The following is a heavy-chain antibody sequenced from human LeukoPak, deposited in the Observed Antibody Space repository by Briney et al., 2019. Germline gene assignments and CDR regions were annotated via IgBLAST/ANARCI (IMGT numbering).Heavy chain of an antibody. J-gene: IGHJ4*02. CDR1: GFSFTTST. D-gene: IGHD4-17*01. Sequence: GGSLRLSCAASGFSFTTSTMNWVRQAPGKGLEWVSSISSSSSYIYYTDSVKGRFTISRDNSKNTLYLQMNSLRAEDTAVYYCAKDNTVTYAFFDYWGQGTLVTVSS. V-gene: IGHV3-21*04. CDR3: AKDNTVTYAFFDY. CDR2: ISSSSSYI.